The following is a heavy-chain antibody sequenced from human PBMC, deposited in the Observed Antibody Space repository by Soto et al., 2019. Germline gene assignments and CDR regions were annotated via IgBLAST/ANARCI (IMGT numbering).Heavy chain of an antibody. CDR3: ARDPSYEKYYFDY. D-gene: IGHD3-3*01. CDR2: IWYDGSNK. J-gene: IGHJ4*02. V-gene: IGHV3-33*01. CDR1: GFTFSSYG. Sequence: QVQLVESGGGVVQPGRSLRLSCAASGFTFSSYGMHWVRQAPGKGLEWVAVIWYDGSNKYYADSVKGRFTISRDNSKNTLYLQINSLRAEDTAVYYCARDPSYEKYYFDYWGQGTLVTVSS.